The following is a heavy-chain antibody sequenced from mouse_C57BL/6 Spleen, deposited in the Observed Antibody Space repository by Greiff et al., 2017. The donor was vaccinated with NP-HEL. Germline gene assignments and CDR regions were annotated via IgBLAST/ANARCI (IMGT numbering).Heavy chain of an antibody. V-gene: IGHV1-59*01. CDR2: IDPSDSYT. CDR1: GYTFTSYW. J-gene: IGHJ2*01. Sequence: QVQLQQPGAELVRPGTSVKLSCKASGYTFTSYWMHWVKQRPGQGLEWIGVIDPSDSYTNYNQKFKGKATLTVDTSSSTAYMQLSSLTSEDSAVYYCARRGPIYDGYYFDYWGQGTTLTVSS. CDR3: ARRGPIYDGYYFDY. D-gene: IGHD2-3*01.